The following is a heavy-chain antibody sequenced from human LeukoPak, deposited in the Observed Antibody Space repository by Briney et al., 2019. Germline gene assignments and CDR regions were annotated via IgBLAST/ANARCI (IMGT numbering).Heavy chain of an antibody. Sequence: ASVKVSCKASGYTFTSYGISWVRQAPGQGGEWMGWISAYNGNTNYAQKLQGRVTMTTDTSTSTAYMELRSLRSDDTAVYYCARGQKYYYGSGTPPPYYYYMDVWGKGTTVTVSS. CDR3: ARGQKYYYGSGTPPPYYYYMDV. CDR1: GYTFTSYG. D-gene: IGHD3-10*01. V-gene: IGHV1-18*01. J-gene: IGHJ6*03. CDR2: ISAYNGNT.